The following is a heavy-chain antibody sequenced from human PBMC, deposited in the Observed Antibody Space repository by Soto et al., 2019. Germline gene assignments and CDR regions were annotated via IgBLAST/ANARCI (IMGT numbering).Heavy chain of an antibody. J-gene: IGHJ4*02. CDR3: ARGGTQIDY. Sequence: QVQLVQSGAEVKKPGASVKVSCKASGYTFTNFGISWVRQAPGQGLEWMGGISAYNGNTNYAQKFQGRVTMTTDTVTSAAYMEMRSLRFDDAAVDYCARGGTQIDYWGQGTLVKVSS. V-gene: IGHV1-18*01. CDR2: ISAYNGNT. CDR1: GYTFTNFG.